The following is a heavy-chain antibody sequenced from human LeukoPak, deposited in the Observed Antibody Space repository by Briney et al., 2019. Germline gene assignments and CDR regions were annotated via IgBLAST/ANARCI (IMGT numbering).Heavy chain of an antibody. Sequence: PSETLSLTCAVYGGSFSGYYWSWLRQPPGKGLEWIGEINHSGSTNYNPSLKSRVTISVDTSKNQFSLKLSSVTAADTAVYYCARGFSPGQAYNYYYYYYMDVWGKGTTVTVSS. CDR2: INHSGST. CDR3: ARGFSPGQAYNYYYYYYMDV. V-gene: IGHV4-34*01. J-gene: IGHJ6*03. D-gene: IGHD1-14*01. CDR1: GGSFSGYY.